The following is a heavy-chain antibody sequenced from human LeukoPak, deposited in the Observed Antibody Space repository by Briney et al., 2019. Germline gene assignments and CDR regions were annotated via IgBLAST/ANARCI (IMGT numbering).Heavy chain of an antibody. CDR1: GFTFSSYG. V-gene: IGHV3-23*01. Sequence: QAGGSLRLSCAASGFTFSSYGMSWVRQTPGKGLEWVSSITSGGSTYYADSVKGRFTISRDNSKNTLYLQMNSLRAEDTAVYYCAREYSSSYYFDYWGQGTLVTVSS. CDR3: AREYSSSYYFDY. D-gene: IGHD6-6*01. J-gene: IGHJ4*02. CDR2: ITSGGST.